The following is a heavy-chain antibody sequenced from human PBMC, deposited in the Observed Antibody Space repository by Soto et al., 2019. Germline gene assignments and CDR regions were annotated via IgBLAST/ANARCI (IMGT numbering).Heavy chain of an antibody. D-gene: IGHD6-19*01. V-gene: IGHV3-30*18. Sequence: GGSLRLSCAASGFTFSSYGMHWVRQAPGKGLEWVAVISYDGSNKYYADSVKGRFTISRDNSKNTLYLQMSSLRAEDTAVYYCVKTGYSSGWYRGYFDYWGQGTLVTVSS. CDR3: VKTGYSSGWYRGYFDY. CDR1: GFTFSSYG. CDR2: ISYDGSNK. J-gene: IGHJ4*02.